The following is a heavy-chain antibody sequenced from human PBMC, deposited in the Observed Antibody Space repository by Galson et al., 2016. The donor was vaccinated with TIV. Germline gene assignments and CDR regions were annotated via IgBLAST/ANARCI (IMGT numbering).Heavy chain of an antibody. CDR1: GNIFTRAY. D-gene: IGHD7-27*01. Sequence: SVKVSCKASGNIFTRAYVHWVRQAPGQGLEWMGVIDPTYGGTTFAQKFQALVTMTRDTSTSTVYMEVSGLKSDDTAVYYCIRDLGRLRDFWGQGTLVTVSS. V-gene: IGHV1-46*03. CDR3: IRDLGRLRDF. CDR2: IDPTYGGT. J-gene: IGHJ4*02.